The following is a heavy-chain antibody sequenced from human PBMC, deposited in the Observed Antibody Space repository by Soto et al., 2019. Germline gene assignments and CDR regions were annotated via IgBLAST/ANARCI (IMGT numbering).Heavy chain of an antibody. Sequence: SETLSLTCTVSGGSISSYYWSWIRQPPGKGLEWIGYIYYSGSTNYNPSLKSRVTISVDTSKNQFSLKLSSVTAADTAVYYCARSGDYYYYHGMDVWGQGTTVTVSS. J-gene: IGHJ6*02. D-gene: IGHD4-17*01. CDR1: GGSISSYY. V-gene: IGHV4-59*01. CDR3: ARSGDYYYYHGMDV. CDR2: IYYSGST.